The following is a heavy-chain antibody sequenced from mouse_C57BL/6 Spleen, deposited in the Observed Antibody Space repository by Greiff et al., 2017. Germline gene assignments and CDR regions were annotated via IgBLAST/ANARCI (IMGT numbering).Heavy chain of an antibody. D-gene: IGHD1-1*01. V-gene: IGHV1-69*01. CDR3: ARGDFTTFDY. Sequence: VQLQQPGAELVMPGASVKLSCKASGYTFTSYWMHWVKQRPGQGLEWIGEIDPSDSYTNYNQKFKGKSTLTVDKSSSTAYMQLSSLTSEDSAVYYCARGDFTTFDYWGQGTTLTVSS. CDR2: IDPSDSYT. J-gene: IGHJ2*01. CDR1: GYTFTSYW.